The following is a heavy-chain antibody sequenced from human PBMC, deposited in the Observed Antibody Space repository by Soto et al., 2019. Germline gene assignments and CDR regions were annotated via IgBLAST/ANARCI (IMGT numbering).Heavy chain of an antibody. V-gene: IGHV4-39*01. CDR3: ARHDPDIVVVPADIDY. CDR1: GGSISSSSYY. Sequence: QLQLQESGPGLVKPSETLSLTCTVSGGSISSSSYYWGWIRQPPGKGLEWIGSIYYSGSTYDNPSLTSRVTISVDTSKNQFTMQLSSVTAADTAVYYCARHDPDIVVVPADIDYWGQGTLVTVSS. D-gene: IGHD2-2*01. CDR2: IYYSGST. J-gene: IGHJ4*02.